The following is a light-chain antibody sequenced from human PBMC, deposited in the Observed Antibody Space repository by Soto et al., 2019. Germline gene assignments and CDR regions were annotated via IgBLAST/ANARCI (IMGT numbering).Light chain of an antibody. CDR2: GAS. Sequence: EIVMTQSPATLSVSPGERATLSCRASQSVSSNLACYQQQPGQAPRLLIYGASTRATGIPARFSGSGSGTEFTLTISSLQSEDFDVYYCQQYNNWPQTLGQGTKVEIK. CDR3: QQYNNWPQT. V-gene: IGKV3-15*01. J-gene: IGKJ1*01. CDR1: QSVSSN.